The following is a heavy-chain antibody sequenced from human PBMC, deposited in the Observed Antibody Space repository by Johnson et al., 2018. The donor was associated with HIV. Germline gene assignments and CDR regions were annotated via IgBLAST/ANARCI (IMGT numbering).Heavy chain of an antibody. CDR1: GFTFDDYA. CDR3: ARDQSSSWPGDACDI. CDR2: ISWNSGSI. D-gene: IGHD6-13*01. Sequence: VQLAESGGGLVQPGRSLRLSCAASGFTFDDYAMHWVRQAPGKGLEWVSGISWNSGSIGYADSVKGRFTISRDNSKNALYLQMHSLTAEDTALYYCARDQSSSWPGDACDIWGQGTMVTVSS. V-gene: IGHV3-9*01. J-gene: IGHJ3*02.